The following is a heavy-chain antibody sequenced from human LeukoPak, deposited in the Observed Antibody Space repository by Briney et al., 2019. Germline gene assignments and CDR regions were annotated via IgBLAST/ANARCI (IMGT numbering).Heavy chain of an antibody. V-gene: IGHV4-39*07. CDR3: ASHLPCGGDCYRGVLLH. D-gene: IGHD2-21*01. Sequence: SETLSLTCTVSGGSISSSSYYWGWIRQPPGKGLEWIGSIYYSGSTYYNPSLKSRVTISVDTSKNQFSLKLSSVTAADTAVYYCASHLPCGGDCYRGVLLHWGQGTLVTVSS. J-gene: IGHJ4*02. CDR2: IYYSGST. CDR1: GGSISSSSYY.